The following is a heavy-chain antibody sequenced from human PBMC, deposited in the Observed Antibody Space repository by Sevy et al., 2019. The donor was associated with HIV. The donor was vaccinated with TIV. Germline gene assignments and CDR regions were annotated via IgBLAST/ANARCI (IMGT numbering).Heavy chain of an antibody. CDR1: GFTFSSYA. J-gene: IGHJ3*02. D-gene: IGHD5-18*01. V-gene: IGHV3-30-3*01. Sequence: GGSLRLSCAASGFTFSSYAMHWVRQAPGKGLEWVAVISYDGSNKYYADSVKGRLTISRDNSKNTLYLQMNSLRAEDTAVYYCARDHLSYGQHRGAFDIWGQGTMVTVSS. CDR3: ARDHLSYGQHRGAFDI. CDR2: ISYDGSNK.